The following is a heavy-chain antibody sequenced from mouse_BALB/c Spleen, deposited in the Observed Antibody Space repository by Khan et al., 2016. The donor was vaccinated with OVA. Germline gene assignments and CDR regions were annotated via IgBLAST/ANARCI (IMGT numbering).Heavy chain of an antibody. CDR2: INTGGAYT. CDR3: ARLAYYYNIEGFAY. D-gene: IGHD1-1*01. V-gene: IGHV5-6*01. CDR1: GFTFSTYG. Sequence: EVELVESGGDFVRPGGSLKLSCAASGFTFSTYGMSWVRQTPDKRLEWVATINTGGAYTYYPDTVKGRFTISRDNAKNTLYLQVSSLKSEDTAIYYCARLAYYYNIEGFAYWGRGTLVTVSA. J-gene: IGHJ3*01.